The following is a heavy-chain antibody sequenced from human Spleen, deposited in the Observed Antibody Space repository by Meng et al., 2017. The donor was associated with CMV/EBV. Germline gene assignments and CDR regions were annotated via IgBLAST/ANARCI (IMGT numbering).Heavy chain of an antibody. J-gene: IGHJ6*02. Sequence: GGSLRLSCAASGFSFSSSSINWVSQAPGKGLEWVSSISSSSRYMYYADSVKGRFTISRDNTKNSLYLQMSSLRAEDTAVYYCARDQDSPFEDSYYGMDVWGQGTTVTVSS. CDR1: GFSFSSSS. CDR2: ISSSSRYM. D-gene: IGHD3/OR15-3a*01. V-gene: IGHV3-21*01. CDR3: ARDQDSPFEDSYYGMDV.